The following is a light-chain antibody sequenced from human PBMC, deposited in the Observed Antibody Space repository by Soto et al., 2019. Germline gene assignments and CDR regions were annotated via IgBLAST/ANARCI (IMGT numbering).Light chain of an antibody. Sequence: QSVLTQPASVSGSPGQSITISCTGTSSDVGAYNSVSWYQQHPGKAPKLMIYDVSSRPSGVSNRFSGSKSGNTASLTISGLQAEDEADYYCSSYTSSSTLYVFGTGTKLTVL. J-gene: IGLJ1*01. CDR3: SSYTSSSTLYV. CDR1: SSDVGAYNS. CDR2: DVS. V-gene: IGLV2-14*03.